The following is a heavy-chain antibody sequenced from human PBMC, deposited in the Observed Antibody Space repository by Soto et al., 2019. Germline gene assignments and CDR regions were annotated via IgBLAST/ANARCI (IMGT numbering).Heavy chain of an antibody. D-gene: IGHD3-22*01. V-gene: IGHV1-3*01. CDR1: GYTFNEYS. Sequence: QVQLVQSEAEVKEPETSVNLACRTSGYTFNEYSLQWVRQAPGQRLEWMGWIASGNGDTRCSQKFEGRLTLTRDTSANVAYMLLGGLNPEDSARYYCVLGRRDDSAYSPFDHWGQGTQLTVSA. J-gene: IGHJ4*02. CDR2: IASGNGDT. CDR3: VLGRRDDSAYSPFDH.